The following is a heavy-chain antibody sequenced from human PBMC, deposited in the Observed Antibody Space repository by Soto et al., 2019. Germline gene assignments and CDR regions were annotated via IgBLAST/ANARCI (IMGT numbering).Heavy chain of an antibody. V-gene: IGHV5-51*01. CDR3: ARHFFGTYDSSGYYYSDY. CDR1: GYSFNTYW. Sequence: PGESLKISCKTSGYSFNTYWIGWVRQMPGKGLEWMAIVYPDNYDTRYSPSFQGQVTISADKSTNTAYLQWSSLRASDSAMYYCARHFFGTYDSSGYYYSDYWGQGTLVTVSS. CDR2: VYPDNYDT. J-gene: IGHJ4*02. D-gene: IGHD3-22*01.